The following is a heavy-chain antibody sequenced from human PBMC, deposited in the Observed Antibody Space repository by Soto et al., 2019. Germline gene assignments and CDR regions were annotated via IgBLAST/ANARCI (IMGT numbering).Heavy chain of an antibody. CDR3: ARLPLGQLEC. CDR2: IYYSGST. J-gene: IGHJ4*02. CDR1: GGSISSSSHY. V-gene: IGHV4-39*01. D-gene: IGHD6-6*01. Sequence: QLQLQESGPGLVKPSETLSLTCTVSGGSISSSSHYWGWIRQPPGKGLEWIGSIYYSGSTYYNPSLKSRVTISVDTSKNQFSLKLSSVTAADTAVYYCARLPLGQLECWGQGTLVTVSS.